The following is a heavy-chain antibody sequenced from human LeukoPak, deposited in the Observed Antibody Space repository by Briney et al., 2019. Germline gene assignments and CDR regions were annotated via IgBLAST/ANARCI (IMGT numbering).Heavy chain of an antibody. Sequence: GGSLRLSCAASGFTFSRYAMHWVRQAPGKGLQFVSAISTSGGSTSYANSVRGRFTISRDNSKNTLHLQMGGLRAEDMAVYYCARDDGGYGSGSHYYFYSMDVWGQGTTVTVSS. J-gene: IGHJ6*02. V-gene: IGHV3-64*01. CDR1: GFTFSRYA. CDR3: ARDDGGYGSGSHYYFYSMDV. D-gene: IGHD3-10*01. CDR2: ISTSGGST.